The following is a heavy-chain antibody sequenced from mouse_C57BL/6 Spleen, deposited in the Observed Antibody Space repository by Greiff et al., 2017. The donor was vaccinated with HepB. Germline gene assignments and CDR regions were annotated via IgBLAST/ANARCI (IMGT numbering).Heavy chain of an antibody. CDR3: AMVEITAWFAY. Sequence: QVQLQQPGAELVMPGASVKLSCKASGYTFTSYWMHWVKQRPGQGLEWIGEIDPSDSYTNYNQKFKGKSTLTVDKSSSTAYMQISSLTSEDSAVYYCAMVEITAWFAYWGQGTLVTVSA. V-gene: IGHV1-69*01. CDR2: IDPSDSYT. D-gene: IGHD2-4*01. J-gene: IGHJ3*01. CDR1: GYTFTSYW.